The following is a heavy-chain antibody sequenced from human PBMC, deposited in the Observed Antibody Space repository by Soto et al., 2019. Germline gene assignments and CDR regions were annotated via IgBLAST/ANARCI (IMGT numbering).Heavy chain of an antibody. CDR1: GGTFSNDA. Sequence: QVHLVQSGAAVKRSGSSVRVSCTASGGTFSNDALTWVRQAPGQGLEWLGRIIPFFGTPDYAQSFQGRLTITADESTGTAYMELSSLRSDDTAVYYCAREVVTETTLGYFDYWGQGTQVTVSS. V-gene: IGHV1-69*01. CDR3: AREVVTETTLGYFDY. CDR2: IIPFFGTP. D-gene: IGHD2-21*02. J-gene: IGHJ4*02.